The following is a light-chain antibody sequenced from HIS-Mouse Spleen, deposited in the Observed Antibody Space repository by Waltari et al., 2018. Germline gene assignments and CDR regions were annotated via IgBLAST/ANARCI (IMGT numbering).Light chain of an antibody. CDR1: SSDVGGYNY. CDR2: DVS. Sequence: QSALTQPASVSGSPGQSITISCTGTSSDVGGYNYVSWYQQHPGKAPKLMIYDVSHRPAGVSNRVSGSKSGNTASLTISGLQAEDEADYYCSSYTSSSTWVFGGGTKLTVL. CDR3: SSYTSSSTWV. J-gene: IGLJ3*02. V-gene: IGLV2-14*03.